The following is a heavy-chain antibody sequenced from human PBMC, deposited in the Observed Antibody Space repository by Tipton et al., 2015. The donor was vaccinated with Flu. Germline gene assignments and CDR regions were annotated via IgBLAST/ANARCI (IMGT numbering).Heavy chain of an antibody. V-gene: IGHV3-33*01. CDR1: GFTFSNYG. Sequence: SLRLSCAASGFTFSNYGMHWVRQAPGKGLEWVAVIWYDGSNKYYADSVKGRFTISRDSSENTLYLQMNSLRAEDTAVYYCARVDSSGWYEPAFDMWGQGTMVTVSS. D-gene: IGHD6-19*01. J-gene: IGHJ3*02. CDR2: IWYDGSNK. CDR3: ARVDSSGWYEPAFDM.